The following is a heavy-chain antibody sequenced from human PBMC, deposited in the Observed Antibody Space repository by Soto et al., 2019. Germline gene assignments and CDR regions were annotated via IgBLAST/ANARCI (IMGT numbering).Heavy chain of an antibody. CDR3: ASQPGDMTNGFVAV. CDR2: VYNSGRP. J-gene: IGHJ6*04. D-gene: IGHD3-10*01. V-gene: IGHV4-59*12. Sequence: QVQLQESGPGLVKPSETLSLTCTVSGGSIGNYYWSWIRQSPGKGLEWIGYVYNSGRPNYNPSLKSRVSMSLDMSKNQFSPRLSSVTAADTALYYCASQPGDMTNGFVAVWGKATSVPVSS. CDR1: GGSIGNYY.